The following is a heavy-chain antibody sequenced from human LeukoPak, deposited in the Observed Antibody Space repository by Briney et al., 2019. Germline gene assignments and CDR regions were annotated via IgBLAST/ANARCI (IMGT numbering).Heavy chain of an antibody. D-gene: IGHD5-18*01. J-gene: IGHJ3*02. CDR2: INPNSGGT. CDR1: GYTFTGYY. V-gene: IGHV1-2*02. CDR3: AMLQLSGDAFDI. Sequence: ASVKVSCKASGYTFTGYYMHWVRQAPGQGLEWMGWINPNSGGTNYAQKFQGRVTMTRDTSISTAYMELSRLRSDDTAVYYCAMLQLSGDAFDIWGQGTMVTVSS.